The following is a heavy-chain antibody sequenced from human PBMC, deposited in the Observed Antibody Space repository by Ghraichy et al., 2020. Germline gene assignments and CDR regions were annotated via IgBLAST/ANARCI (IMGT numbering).Heavy chain of an antibody. V-gene: IGHV4-39*02. CDR2: ISYLGHA. CDR1: TGPTSIRDYH. J-gene: IGHJ4*02. Sequence: SETLSLTCLVSTGPTSIRDYHWAWLRQAPGKGLEWIATISYLGHASYNPSVQSRVTISFDTSRNRLSLKLTSVTVADTAVYYCARVPFRLDNDKYYFDSWGQGALATVSS. D-gene: IGHD3-16*01. CDR3: ARVPFRLDNDKYYFDS.